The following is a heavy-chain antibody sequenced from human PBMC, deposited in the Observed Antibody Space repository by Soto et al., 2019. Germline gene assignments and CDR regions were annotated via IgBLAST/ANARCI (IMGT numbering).Heavy chain of an antibody. CDR3: TRGIKGGLVP. CDR2: IARDGVRT. Sequence: QMQLVESGGGVVQPGRSLRLSCAASGFTLSNYDMHWVRQAPGKGPEWLAVIARDGVRTYYVDSVKGRFTISRDSFKNTLFLEMNRLRPEDTALYYCTRGIKGGLVPWGQGTLVTVSS. CDR1: GFTLSNYD. V-gene: IGHV3-30-3*01. J-gene: IGHJ5*02.